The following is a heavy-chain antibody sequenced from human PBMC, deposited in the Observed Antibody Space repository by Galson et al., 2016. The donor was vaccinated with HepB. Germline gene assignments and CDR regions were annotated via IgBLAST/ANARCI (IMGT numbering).Heavy chain of an antibody. CDR2: ISPNNGGT. D-gene: IGHD3-3*01. Sequence: SVKVSCKGSGATFNNYVIGWVRQAPGQGLEWMGWISPNNGGTNYPQTLQGRVTMTRDTSITTVYMELTRLTLDDTAIYYCARSRLDHDLWGDSNVGRLYYYGMDVWGQGTTVTVSS. CDR1: GATFNNYV. V-gene: IGHV1-2*02. CDR3: ARSRLDHDLWGDSNVGRLYYYGMDV. J-gene: IGHJ6*02.